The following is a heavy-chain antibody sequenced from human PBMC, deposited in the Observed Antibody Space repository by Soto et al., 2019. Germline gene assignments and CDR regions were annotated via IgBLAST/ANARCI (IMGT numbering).Heavy chain of an antibody. CDR1: GFIFSSYA. V-gene: IGHV3-23*01. J-gene: IGHJ5*02. CDR2: ISGSGGST. Sequence: PGGSLRLSCAASGFIFSSYAMSWVRQAPGKGLEWVSAISGSGGSTYYADSVKGRFTISRDNSKNTLYLQMNSLRAEDTAVYYCAKVLITMFRGVIIIYWFAPWGQGTLVTFSS. CDR3: AKVLITMFRGVIIIYWFAP. D-gene: IGHD3-10*01.